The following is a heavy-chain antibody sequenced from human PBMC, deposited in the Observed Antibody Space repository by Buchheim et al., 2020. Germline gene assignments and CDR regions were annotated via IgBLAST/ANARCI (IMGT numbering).Heavy chain of an antibody. CDR1: GGSISSGSYY. CDR3: ASNIKYSGSYPTINWFDP. CDR2: IYYSGTA. V-gene: IGHV4-39*07. Sequence: QLQLQESGPGLVKPSETLSLTCTVSGGSISSGSYYWGWIRQPPGKGLEWIGSIYYSGTAYYNPSLKSRVTLSVDTSKNQFSLKLSSVTAADTALYYCASNIKYSGSYPTINWFDPWGQGTL. D-gene: IGHD1-26*01. J-gene: IGHJ5*02.